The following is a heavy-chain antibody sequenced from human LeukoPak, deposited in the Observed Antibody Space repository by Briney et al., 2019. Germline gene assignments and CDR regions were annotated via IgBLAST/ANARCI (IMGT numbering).Heavy chain of an antibody. V-gene: IGHV1-2*02. J-gene: IGHJ5*02. CDR3: AREPTSGSYYETFDP. Sequence: GASVKVSCKASGYTFTGYYMHWVRQAPGQGLEWMGWINPNSGATNYAQKFQGRVTMTRDTSINTAYMELRRLRSDDTAVYYCAREPTSGSYYETFDPRGQGTLVTVSS. CDR1: GYTFTGYY. D-gene: IGHD1-26*01. CDR2: INPNSGAT.